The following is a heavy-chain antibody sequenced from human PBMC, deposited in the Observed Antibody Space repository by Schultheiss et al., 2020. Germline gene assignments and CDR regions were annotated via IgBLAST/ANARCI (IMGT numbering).Heavy chain of an antibody. Sequence: SETLSLTCTVSGGSISSGDYYWSWIRQHPGKGLEWIGYIYYSGSTNYNPSLKSRVTISVDTSKNQFSLKLSSVTAADTAVYYCARDCGGDCYPNYYYGMDVWGQGTTVTVSS. V-gene: IGHV4-30-4*01. D-gene: IGHD2-21*02. CDR2: IYYSGST. CDR1: GGSISSGDYY. J-gene: IGHJ6*02. CDR3: ARDCGGDCYPNYYYGMDV.